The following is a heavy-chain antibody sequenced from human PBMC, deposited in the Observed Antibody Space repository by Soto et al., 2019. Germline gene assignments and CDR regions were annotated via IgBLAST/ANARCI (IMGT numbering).Heavy chain of an antibody. D-gene: IGHD3-3*01. Sequence: GGSLRLSCAASGFTFSSYWMHWVRQAPGKGLVWVSRINSDGSSPIYADSVKGRFTISRDNAKNMLFLQMNSLRAEDTAVYFCARDLPSWGFGEVNDAFDVWGQETMVTVSS. J-gene: IGHJ3*01. V-gene: IGHV3-74*01. CDR2: INSDGSSP. CDR1: GFTFSSYW. CDR3: ARDLPSWGFGEVNDAFDV.